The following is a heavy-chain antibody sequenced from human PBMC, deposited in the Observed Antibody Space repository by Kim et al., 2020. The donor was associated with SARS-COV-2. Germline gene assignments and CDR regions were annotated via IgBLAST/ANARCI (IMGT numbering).Heavy chain of an antibody. J-gene: IGHJ4*02. Sequence: YAHKFQGRVTITADEPTRTAYMDLSSLRSDDTAVYYCANRLGNYFDYWGQGTPVTVSS. CDR3: ANRLGNYFDY. V-gene: IGHV1-69*01. D-gene: IGHD1-26*01.